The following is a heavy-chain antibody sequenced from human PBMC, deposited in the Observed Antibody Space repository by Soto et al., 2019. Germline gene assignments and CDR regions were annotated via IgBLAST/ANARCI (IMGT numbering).Heavy chain of an antibody. CDR3: ARAVAGDDY. V-gene: IGHV3-23*01. CDR1: GFTFSSYA. D-gene: IGHD6-19*01. J-gene: IGHJ4*02. CDR2: ISGSGGST. Sequence: QTVGSLRLSCAASGFTFSSYAMSWVRQAPGKGLEWVSAISGSGGSTYYADSVKGRFTISRDNSKNTLYLQMNSLRAEDTAVYYCARAVAGDDYWGQGTLVTVSS.